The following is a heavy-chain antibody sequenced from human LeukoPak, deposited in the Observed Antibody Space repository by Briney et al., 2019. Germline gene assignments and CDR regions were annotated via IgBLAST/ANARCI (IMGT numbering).Heavy chain of an antibody. J-gene: IGHJ4*02. CDR3: ARGGSDY. V-gene: IGHV3-30-3*01. D-gene: IGHD2-15*01. CDR1: GFTFSSYA. CDR2: ISYDGSNK. Sequence: GGSLRLSCAASGFTFSSYAMHWVRQAPGKGLEWVAVISYDGSNKYYADSVKGRFTISRDNSKNTLYLQMNSLRAEDTAVYYCARGGSDYWGQGTLDTVSS.